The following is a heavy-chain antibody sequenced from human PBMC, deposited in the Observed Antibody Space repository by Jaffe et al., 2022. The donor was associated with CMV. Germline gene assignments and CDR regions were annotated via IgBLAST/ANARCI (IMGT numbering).Heavy chain of an antibody. Sequence: QVQLQESGPGLVKPSETLSLTCTVSGGSISSYYWSWIRQPPGKGLEWIGYIYYSGSTNYNPSLKSRVTISVDTSKNQFSLKLSSVTAADTAVYYCARVASWYSSSWYFDYWGQGTLVTVSS. J-gene: IGHJ4*02. CDR1: GGSISSYY. CDR2: IYYSGST. V-gene: IGHV4-59*01. D-gene: IGHD6-13*01. CDR3: ARVASWYSSSWYFDY.